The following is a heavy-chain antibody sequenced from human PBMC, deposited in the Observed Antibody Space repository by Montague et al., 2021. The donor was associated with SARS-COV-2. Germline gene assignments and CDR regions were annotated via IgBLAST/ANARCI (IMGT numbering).Heavy chain of an antibody. D-gene: IGHD3-22*01. Sequence: SETLSLTCAVYGGSFSGCYWSWMRQPPGKGLEWIGEINQSGSTNYNQSLKSRVTLSVDTSKKQFSLKLSSLTAADTAVYYCARVAGGYYHDSSAYFDYWGQGSLVTVSS. CDR2: INQSGST. J-gene: IGHJ4*02. CDR1: GGSFSGCY. CDR3: ARVAGGYYHDSSAYFDY. V-gene: IGHV4-34*01.